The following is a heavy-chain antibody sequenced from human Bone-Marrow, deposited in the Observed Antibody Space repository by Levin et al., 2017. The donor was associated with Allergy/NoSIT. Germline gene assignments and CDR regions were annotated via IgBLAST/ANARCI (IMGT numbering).Heavy chain of an antibody. CDR2: IWYDGRNK. CDR1: GFTFSSYG. D-gene: IGHD2/OR15-2a*01. CDR3: ARDSSSYLTAGLEY. Sequence: HPGGSLRLSCAASGFTFSSYGMHWVRQAPGKGLEWVAVIWYDGRNKYYGDSVKGRFTISRDNSKNTLYLEVSSLRAEDTAIYYCARDSSSYLTAGLEYWGQGTLVAVSS. J-gene: IGHJ4*02. V-gene: IGHV3-33*01.